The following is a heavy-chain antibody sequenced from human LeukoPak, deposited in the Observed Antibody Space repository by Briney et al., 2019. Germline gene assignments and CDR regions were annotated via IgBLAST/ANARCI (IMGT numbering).Heavy chain of an antibody. CDR3: ARLSPNNRAIDY. Sequence: ASVKVSCKASGGTFTTYAISWVRQAPGQGLEWMGRIIPILGIPQYAQKFQGRVTINADKSTSTAYMELSSLRSEDTAVYYCARLSPNNRAIDYWGQGTLVTVSS. J-gene: IGHJ4*02. D-gene: IGHD2/OR15-2a*01. V-gene: IGHV1-69*04. CDR1: GGTFTTYA. CDR2: IIPILGIP.